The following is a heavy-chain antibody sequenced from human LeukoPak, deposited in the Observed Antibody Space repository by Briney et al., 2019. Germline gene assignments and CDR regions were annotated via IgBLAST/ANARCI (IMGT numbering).Heavy chain of an antibody. Sequence: SVKVSCKASRGSLSSYGFSWVRQAPGRGLDWMGGIIPLFKTAKYAQKFQDRVTITADESSSTVYMELSSLRSEDTAVYYCARADYDDYGNWALEAFDYWGQGTLVTVSS. CDR3: ARADYDDYGNWALEAFDY. J-gene: IGHJ4*02. V-gene: IGHV1-69*13. D-gene: IGHD4-17*01. CDR1: RGSLSSYG. CDR2: IIPLFKTA.